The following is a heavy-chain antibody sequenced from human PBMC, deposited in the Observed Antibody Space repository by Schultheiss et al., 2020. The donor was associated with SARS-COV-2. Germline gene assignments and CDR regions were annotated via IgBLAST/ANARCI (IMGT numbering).Heavy chain of an antibody. D-gene: IGHD5-18*01. V-gene: IGHV1-69*13. CDR2: IIPIFGTA. Sequence: SVKVSCMASEYTLNAYYMHWVRQAPGQGLEWMGGIIPIFGTANYAQKFQGRVTITADESTSTAYMELSSLRSEDTAVYYCTRDSYASGPWGQGTLVTVSS. CDR1: EYTLNAYY. CDR3: TRDSYASGP. J-gene: IGHJ5*02.